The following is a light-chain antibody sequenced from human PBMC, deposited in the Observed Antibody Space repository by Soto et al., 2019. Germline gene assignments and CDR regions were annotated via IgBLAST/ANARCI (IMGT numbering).Light chain of an antibody. J-gene: IGKJ1*01. Sequence: DIQLTQSPSFLSASVGDRVTITCRASQDISDYLAWYQQRPGKAPKLLIYAASTLQSGVPSRFSGSGSGTDFTLTISSLQPEDFATYYCQQSYSTPWTFGQGTKVDIK. CDR1: QDISDY. CDR3: QQSYSTPWT. V-gene: IGKV1-39*01. CDR2: AAS.